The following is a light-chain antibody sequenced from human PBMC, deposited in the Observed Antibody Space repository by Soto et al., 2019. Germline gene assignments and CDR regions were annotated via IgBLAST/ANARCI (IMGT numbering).Light chain of an antibody. CDR1: QSVSSTY. J-gene: IGKJ1*01. V-gene: IGKV3-20*01. Sequence: EIVWTQAPGTLSFSPGERATLSCRASQSVSSTYLAWYQQKPGQAPRLLMYGASNRATGIPDRFSGSGSGRHFTLIPSRLEPADFAVYYCQQYGSSWTFGRGNKVDIK. CDR2: GAS. CDR3: QQYGSSWT.